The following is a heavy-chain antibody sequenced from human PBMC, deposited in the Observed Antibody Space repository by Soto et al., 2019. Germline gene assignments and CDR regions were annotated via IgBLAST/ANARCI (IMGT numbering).Heavy chain of an antibody. CDR2: IYWNDDK. Sequence: QITLKESGPTLVKPTQTLTLTCTFSGFSLSSGGAGVGWIRQPPGKGLDWLALIYWNDDKRYNASLESRLTITKDTSKNQVVLLMTNMDPVDTATYYCAHRGYGDYPRDNWFDPWGQGTLVTVSS. CDR3: AHRGYGDYPRDNWFDP. D-gene: IGHD4-17*01. CDR1: GFSLSSGGAG. V-gene: IGHV2-5*01. J-gene: IGHJ5*02.